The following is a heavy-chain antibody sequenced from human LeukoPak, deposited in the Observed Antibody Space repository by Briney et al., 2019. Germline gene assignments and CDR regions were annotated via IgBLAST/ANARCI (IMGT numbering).Heavy chain of an antibody. CDR3: AKIEVYSSGWSTNWFDP. D-gene: IGHD6-19*01. CDR2: IYHSGST. J-gene: IGHJ5*02. V-gene: IGHV4-4*02. CDR1: GGSISSSNW. Sequence: PSETLSLTCAVSGGSISSSNWWSWVRQPPGEGLEWIGEIYHSGSTNYNPSLKSRVTISVDKSKNQFSLKLSSVTAADTAVYYCAKIEVYSSGWSTNWFDPWGQGTLVTVSS.